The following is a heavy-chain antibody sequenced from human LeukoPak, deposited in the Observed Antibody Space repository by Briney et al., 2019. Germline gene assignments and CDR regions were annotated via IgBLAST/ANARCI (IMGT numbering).Heavy chain of an antibody. V-gene: IGHV4-38-2*01. Sequence: PSETLSLTCAVSGYSISSGYYWGWIRQPPGKGLEWIGSIYHSGSTYYNPSLKSRVTISVDTSKNQFSLKLSSVTAADTAVYYCARRSLGYCSSTSCQGSNYYYYMDVWGKGTTVTVPS. CDR3: ARRSLGYCSSTSCQGSNYYYYMDV. CDR1: GYSISSGYY. J-gene: IGHJ6*03. CDR2: IYHSGST. D-gene: IGHD2-2*01.